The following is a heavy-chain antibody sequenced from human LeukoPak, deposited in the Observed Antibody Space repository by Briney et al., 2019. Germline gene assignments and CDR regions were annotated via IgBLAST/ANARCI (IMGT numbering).Heavy chain of an antibody. CDR2: IYYSGSA. J-gene: IGHJ3*02. V-gene: IGHV4-39*02. D-gene: IGHD3-22*01. Sequence: PSETLSLTCTVSGGSISSSSYYWGWIRQPRGKGLEWIGSIYYSGSAYYNPSLKSRVTISVDTSKNQFSLKLSSVTAADAAVYYCARDYYDSSGYSGVAFDIWGQGTMVTVSS. CDR1: GGSISSSSYY. CDR3: ARDYYDSSGYSGVAFDI.